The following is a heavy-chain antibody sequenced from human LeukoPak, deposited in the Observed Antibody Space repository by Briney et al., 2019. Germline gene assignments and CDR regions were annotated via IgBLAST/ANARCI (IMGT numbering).Heavy chain of an antibody. D-gene: IGHD6-13*01. CDR3: ATSGVYSSSWYSVY. Sequence: ASVKVSCKASGYTFTSYGISWVRQAPGQGLEWMGWISAYNVNTNYAQKLQGRVTMTTDTSTSTAYMELRSPRSDDTAVYYCATSGVYSSSWYSVYWGQGTLVTVSS. V-gene: IGHV1-18*01. CDR2: ISAYNVNT. CDR1: GYTFTSYG. J-gene: IGHJ4*02.